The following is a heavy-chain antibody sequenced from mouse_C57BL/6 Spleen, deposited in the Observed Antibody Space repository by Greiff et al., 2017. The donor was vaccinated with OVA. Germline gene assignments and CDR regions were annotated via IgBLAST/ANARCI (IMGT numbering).Heavy chain of an antibody. J-gene: IGHJ1*03. CDR1: GFTFSDYG. D-gene: IGHD2-14*01. CDR2: ISSGSSTI. Sequence: EVKVVESGGGLVKPGGSLKLSCAASGFTFSDYGMHWVRQAPEKGLEWVAYISSGSSTIYYADTVKGRFTISRDNAKNTLFLQMTSLRSEDTAMYYCARREYDDGYFDVWGTGTTVTVSS. CDR3: ARREYDDGYFDV. V-gene: IGHV5-17*01.